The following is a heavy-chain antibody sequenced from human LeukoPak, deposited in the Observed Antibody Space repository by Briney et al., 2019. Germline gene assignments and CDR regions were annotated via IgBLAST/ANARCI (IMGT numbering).Heavy chain of an antibody. Sequence: PSETLSLTCTVSGGSISSYYWSWIRQPAGQGLEWIGRIYTSGSTNYNPSLKSRVTMSVDTSKNQFSLKLSSVTAADTAVYYCARGLGERITMVRGVIGWFDPWGQGTLVTVSS. J-gene: IGHJ5*02. CDR3: ARGLGERITMVRGVIGWFDP. CDR1: GGSISSYY. D-gene: IGHD3-10*01. CDR2: IYTSGST. V-gene: IGHV4-4*07.